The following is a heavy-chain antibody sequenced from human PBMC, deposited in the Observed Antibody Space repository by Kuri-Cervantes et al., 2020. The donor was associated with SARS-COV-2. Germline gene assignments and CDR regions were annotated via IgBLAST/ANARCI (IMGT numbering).Heavy chain of an antibody. J-gene: IGHJ4*02. CDR2: IGPSGTTK. V-gene: IGHV3-11*04. D-gene: IGHD5-18*01. Sequence: GESLKISCTASGFIFSDYYMTWIRQAPGKGLEWVSNIGPSGTTKYYADSVKGRFTISRDNAKNSLYLQMSSLRAEDTAVYYCARDYSYGPSGYYFDYWGQGALVTVSS. CDR3: ARDYSYGPSGYYFDY. CDR1: GFIFSDYY.